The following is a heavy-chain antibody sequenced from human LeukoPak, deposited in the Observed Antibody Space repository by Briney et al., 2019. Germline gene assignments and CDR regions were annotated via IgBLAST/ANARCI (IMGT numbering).Heavy chain of an antibody. CDR1: GGSFSGYY. CDR3: AAAGTDGYNHYYYYMDV. D-gene: IGHD5-24*01. V-gene: IGHV4-59*01. CDR2: IYYSGST. Sequence: SETLSLTCAVYGGSFSGYYWSWIRQPPGKGLEWIGYIYYSGSTNYNPSLKSRVTISVDTSKNQFSLKLSSVTAADTAVYYCAAAGTDGYNHYYYYMDVWGKGTTVTVSS. J-gene: IGHJ6*03.